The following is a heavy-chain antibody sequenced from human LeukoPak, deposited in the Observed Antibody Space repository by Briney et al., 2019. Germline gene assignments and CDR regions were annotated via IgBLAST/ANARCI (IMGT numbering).Heavy chain of an antibody. V-gene: IGHV4-38-2*01. CDR1: GYSISSGYY. Sequence: SETLSLTCAVSGYSISSGYYWGWIRQPPGKGLEWIGSIYHSGSTYYNPSLESRVTISVDTSKNQFSLKLSSVTAADTAVYYCASLMVRGVYWGQGTLVTVSS. CDR2: IYHSGST. CDR3: ASLMVRGVY. D-gene: IGHD3-10*01. J-gene: IGHJ4*02.